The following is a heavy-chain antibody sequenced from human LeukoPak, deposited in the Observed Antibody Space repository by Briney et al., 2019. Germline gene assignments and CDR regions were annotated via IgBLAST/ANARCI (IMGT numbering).Heavy chain of an antibody. CDR1: GFTFSSYW. J-gene: IGHJ4*02. V-gene: IGHV3-7*01. Sequence: GGSLRLSCAASGFTFSSYWMSWVRQAPGKGLEWVANIKQDGSEKYYVDSVKGRFTISRDNAKNSLYLQMNSLRAEDTAVYYCARTRYYYDSGGYYLVGFDYWGQGTLVTVSS. CDR3: ARTRYYYDSGGYYLVGFDY. D-gene: IGHD3-22*01. CDR2: IKQDGSEK.